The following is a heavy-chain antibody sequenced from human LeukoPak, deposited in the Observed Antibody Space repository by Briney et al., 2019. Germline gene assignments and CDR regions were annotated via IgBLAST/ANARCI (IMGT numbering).Heavy chain of an antibody. V-gene: IGHV4-31*03. Sequence: SETLSLTCTVSGGSISSGGYFWNWIRQLPGKGLEWIGYIYYSGSTYYNSSLKSRVTISIDTSKNQFSLKLSSVTAADTAVYYCARELSSYGRVLDYWGQRTLVTVSS. CDR3: ARELSSYGRVLDY. D-gene: IGHD5-18*01. CDR1: GGSISSGGYF. CDR2: IYYSGST. J-gene: IGHJ4*02.